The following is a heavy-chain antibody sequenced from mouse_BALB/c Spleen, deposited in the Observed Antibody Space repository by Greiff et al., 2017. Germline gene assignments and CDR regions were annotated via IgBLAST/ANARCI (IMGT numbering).Heavy chain of an antibody. CDR1: GFTFSSYG. CDR2: ISSGGSYT. V-gene: IGHV5-6*01. D-gene: IGHD2-3*01. Sequence: EVQLVESGGDLVKPGGSLKLSCAASGFTFSSYGMSWVRQTPDKRLEWVATISSGGSYTYYPDSVKGRFTISRDNAKNTLYLQMSSLKSEDTAMYYCASMIAYWGQGTLVTVSA. CDR3: ASMIAY. J-gene: IGHJ3*01.